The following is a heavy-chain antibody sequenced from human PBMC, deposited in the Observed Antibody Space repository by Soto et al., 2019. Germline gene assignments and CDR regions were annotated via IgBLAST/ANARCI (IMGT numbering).Heavy chain of an antibody. J-gene: IGHJ6*02. V-gene: IGHV4-31*03. CDR3: ARGSSIAGLYYGMDV. CDR1: GGSISRGGYY. CDR2: NYYSGIT. Sequence: SETLSLTCTVSGGSISRGGYYWTWLRQHPGKGLEWIGYNYYSGITYYNPSLKSRVTISLDTSKNQFSLKLSSVTAADTAVYYCARGSSIAGLYYGMDVWGQGTTGTVSS. D-gene: IGHD6-6*01.